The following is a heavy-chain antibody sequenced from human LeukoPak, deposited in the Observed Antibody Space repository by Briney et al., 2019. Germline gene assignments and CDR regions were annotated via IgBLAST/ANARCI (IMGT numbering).Heavy chain of an antibody. Sequence: GGSLRLSCTASGFSFSGHWMHWARQLPGKGLVWVSRISPTGSTTSYADSVKGRFTVSRDNAKNTLYLQVNNLRAEDTAVYYCARGPNSNWSGFDFWGQGTLLTVSS. V-gene: IGHV3-74*01. D-gene: IGHD6-6*01. J-gene: IGHJ4*02. CDR1: GFSFSGHW. CDR3: ARGPNSNWSGFDF. CDR2: ISPTGSTT.